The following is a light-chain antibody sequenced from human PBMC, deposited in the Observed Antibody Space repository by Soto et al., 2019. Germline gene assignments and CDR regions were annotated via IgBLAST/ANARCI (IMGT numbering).Light chain of an antibody. J-gene: IGLJ1*01. CDR3: QSYDSSLISYV. V-gene: IGLV1-40*01. CDR1: SSNIGAGYD. Sequence: QSVLTQPPSVSGAPGQRVTMSCTGSSSNIGAGYDVHWYQQLPGTAPKLLIYGNNNRPSGVPDRFSGSKSGTSASLAITGLQAEDEADYYCQSYDSSLISYVFGTGTKLTVL. CDR2: GNN.